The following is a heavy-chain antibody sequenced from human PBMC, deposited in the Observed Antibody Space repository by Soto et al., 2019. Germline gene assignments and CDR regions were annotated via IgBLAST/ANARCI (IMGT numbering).Heavy chain of an antibody. Sequence: ASVKVSCKASGYTFTSYDINWVRQATGQGLEWMGWMNPNSGNTGYAQKFQGRVTMTRNTSISTAYMELSSLRSEDTAVYYCAREDYDYIWGSYRYKYFDYWGQGTLVTVSS. D-gene: IGHD3-16*02. CDR3: AREDYDYIWGSYRYKYFDY. CDR2: MNPNSGNT. V-gene: IGHV1-8*01. CDR1: GYTFTSYD. J-gene: IGHJ4*02.